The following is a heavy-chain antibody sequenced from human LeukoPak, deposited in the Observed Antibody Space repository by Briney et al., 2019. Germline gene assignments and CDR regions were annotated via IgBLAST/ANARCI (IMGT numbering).Heavy chain of an antibody. Sequence: PMASVKVSCKASGYTFTSYDINWVRQATGQGLEWMGWMNPNSGNTGYAQKFQGRVIMTRNTSISTAYMELSSLRSEDTAVYYCARGLRGSSRQPVGYWGQGTLVTVSS. CDR2: MNPNSGNT. D-gene: IGHD6-13*01. V-gene: IGHV1-8*01. CDR3: ARGLRGSSRQPVGY. CDR1: GYTFTSYD. J-gene: IGHJ4*02.